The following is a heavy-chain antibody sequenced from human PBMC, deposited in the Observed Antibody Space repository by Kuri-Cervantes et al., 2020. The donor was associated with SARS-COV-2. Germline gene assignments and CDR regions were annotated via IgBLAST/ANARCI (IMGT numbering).Heavy chain of an antibody. CDR3: ARDGSEYYDILTGLGRRVPYGMDV. CDR2: IIPILGIA. V-gene: IGHV1-69*10. J-gene: IGHJ6*02. Sequence: SVKVSCKASGGTFSSYAISWVRQAPGQGLEWMGGIIPILGIANYAQKFQGRVTITADKSTSTAYMELSSLRSEDTAVYYCARDGSEYYDILTGLGRRVPYGMDVWGQGTTVTVSS. D-gene: IGHD3-9*01. CDR1: GGTFSSYA.